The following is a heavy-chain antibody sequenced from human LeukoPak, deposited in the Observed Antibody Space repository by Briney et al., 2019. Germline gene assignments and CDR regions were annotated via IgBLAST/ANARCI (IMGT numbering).Heavy chain of an antibody. V-gene: IGHV4-59*01. CDR3: AREVGYKGYFDY. CDR2: IYYSGST. J-gene: IGHJ4*02. Sequence: SETLSLTCTVSGGSIRSYYWSWIRQPPGKGLEWIGYIYYSGSTNYNPSLKSRVTMSVDTSKNQFSLKLSPVTAADTAVYYCAREVGYKGYFDYWGQGTLVTVSS. CDR1: GGSIRSYY. D-gene: IGHD1-20*01.